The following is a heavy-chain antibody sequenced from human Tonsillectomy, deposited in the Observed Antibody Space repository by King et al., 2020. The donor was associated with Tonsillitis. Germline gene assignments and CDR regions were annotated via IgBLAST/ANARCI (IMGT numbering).Heavy chain of an antibody. CDR2: ISGSCGST. D-gene: IGHD5-12*01. CDR3: AKPRSGYGHFYY. J-gene: IGHJ4*02. Sequence: VQLVESGGGLVQPGGSLRLSCAASGFTFSSYAMSWVRQAPGKGLEWVSAISGSCGSTYYADSVKGRFTIYRDNSKNTLYLQMNSLRAEDTAVDYCAKPRSGYGHFYYWGQGTLVTVSS. V-gene: IGHV3-23*04. CDR1: GFTFSSYA.